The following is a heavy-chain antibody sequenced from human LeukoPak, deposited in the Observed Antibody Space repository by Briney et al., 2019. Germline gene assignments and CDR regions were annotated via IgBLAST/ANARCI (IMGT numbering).Heavy chain of an antibody. Sequence: PSETLSLTCAVYGGSFSGYYWSWIRQPPGKGLEWIGEINHSGSTNYNPSLKSRVTISVDTSKNQFSLKLSSVTAADTAVYYCARGGRGWYYDSSGSLYYSGQGTLVTVSS. D-gene: IGHD3-22*01. CDR1: GGSFSGYY. V-gene: IGHV4-34*01. CDR3: ARGGRGWYYDSSGSLYY. CDR2: INHSGST. J-gene: IGHJ4*02.